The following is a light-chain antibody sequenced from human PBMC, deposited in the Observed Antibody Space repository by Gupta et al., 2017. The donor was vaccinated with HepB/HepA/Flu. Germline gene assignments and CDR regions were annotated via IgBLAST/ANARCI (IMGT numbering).Light chain of an antibody. CDR1: NSDVGGYNF. CDR3: SSYTSSSTTV. J-gene: IGLJ2*01. CDR2: DLS. V-gene: IGLV2-14*03. Sequence: HSALTQPASVSGSPGQSITISCTGTNSDVGGYNFFSWYQQHSGKAPKLIIYDLSNRPSGVSYRFSGSKSGNTASLTISGLQAADEADYYCSSYTSSSTTVFGGGTKLTVL.